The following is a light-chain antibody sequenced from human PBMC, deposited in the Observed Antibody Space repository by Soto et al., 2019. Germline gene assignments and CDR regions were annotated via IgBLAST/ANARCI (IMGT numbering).Light chain of an antibody. CDR3: SSYTSSSSLAI. Sequence: QSALTQPASVSGSPGQSITISCSGTSSDVGFYNHVSWYQQHPGEAPKLLIYEVTIRPSGVSNRFSGSKSGHTASLTVSGLQAEDEGDYYCSSYTSSSSLAIFGGGTKLTVL. CDR2: EVT. J-gene: IGLJ2*01. V-gene: IGLV2-14*01. CDR1: SSDVGFYNH.